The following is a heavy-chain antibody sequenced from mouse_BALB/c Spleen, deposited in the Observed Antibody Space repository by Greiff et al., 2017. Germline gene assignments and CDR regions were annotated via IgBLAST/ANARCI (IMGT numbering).Heavy chain of an antibody. V-gene: IGHV1-7*01. CDR3: ARYGYGAMDY. Sequence: VQLQQSGAELAKPGASVKMSCKASGYTFTSYWMHWVKQRPGQGLEWIGYINPSTGYTEYNQKFKDKATLTADKSSSTAYMQLSSLTSEDSAVYYCARYGYGAMDYWGQGTSVTVSS. CDR2: INPSTGYT. CDR1: GYTFTSYW. J-gene: IGHJ4*01. D-gene: IGHD2-2*01.